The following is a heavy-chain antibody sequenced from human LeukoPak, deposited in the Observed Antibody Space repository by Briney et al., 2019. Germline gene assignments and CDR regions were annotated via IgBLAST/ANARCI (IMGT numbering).Heavy chain of an antibody. CDR3: ARQTYSGRTFDF. CDR2: IYSSGST. J-gene: IGHJ4*02. Sequence: SETLSLTCTVSGGSISSYYWSWIRQPAGQGLEWIGRIYSSGSTNYNPSLKSRVTISGDTSQNQFSLKLRSVTAADTALYYCARQTYSGRTFDFWGQGTLVTVSS. CDR1: GGSISSYY. V-gene: IGHV4-4*07. D-gene: IGHD1-26*01.